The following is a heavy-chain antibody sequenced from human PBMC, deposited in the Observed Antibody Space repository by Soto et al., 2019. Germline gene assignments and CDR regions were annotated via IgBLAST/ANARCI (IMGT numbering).Heavy chain of an antibody. V-gene: IGHV1-24*01. CDR1: GYTLTELS. CDR3: APAADTGMVYYFHY. D-gene: IGHD5-18*01. J-gene: IGHJ4*02. CDR2: FDPEDGET. Sequence: GASVKVSCKISGYTLTELSMHWVRQDPGKGLEWMGGFDPEDGETIYAQKFQGRVTMTEDTSTDTAYMELRSLRSEDTGVYYCAPAADTGMVYYFHYWVQGTLVTVSS.